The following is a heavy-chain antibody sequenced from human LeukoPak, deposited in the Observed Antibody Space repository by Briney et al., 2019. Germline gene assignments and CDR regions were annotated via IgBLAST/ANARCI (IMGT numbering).Heavy chain of an antibody. CDR3: GRGYYDSSGYYLIDY. Sequence: GGSLRLSCAASGFTFSTYSMNWVRQAPGKGLVWVSRINSDGRSTSYADSVKGRFTIARDNAKNTLYLQMNSLRAEDTAVYDCGRGYYDSSGYYLIDYWGQGTLVTVSS. J-gene: IGHJ4*02. V-gene: IGHV3-74*01. D-gene: IGHD3-22*01. CDR1: GFTFSTYS. CDR2: INSDGRST.